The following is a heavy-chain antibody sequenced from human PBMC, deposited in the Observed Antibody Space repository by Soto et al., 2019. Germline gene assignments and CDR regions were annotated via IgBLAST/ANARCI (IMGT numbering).Heavy chain of an antibody. CDR3: ARSIAVAAHDLNY. V-gene: IGHV4-34*01. J-gene: IGHJ4*02. CDR2: INHSGST. Sequence: PSESLSLSSAFYVGYFIGYYWSWILQPPGKGLEWIGEINHSGSTNYNPSLKSRVTISVDTSKNQFSLKLSSVTAVDTAVYYCARSIAVAAHDLNYWGQGTQVTVS. D-gene: IGHD6-19*01. CDR1: VGYFIGYY.